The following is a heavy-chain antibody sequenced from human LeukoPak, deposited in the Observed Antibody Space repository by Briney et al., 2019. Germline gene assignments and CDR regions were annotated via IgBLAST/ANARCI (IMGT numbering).Heavy chain of an antibody. CDR2: ISYDGSNK. CDR3: ARFRVNPLFSFDY. Sequence: PGRSLRLSCAASGFTFSGYAMHWVRQAPGKGLEWVAVISYDGSNKYYADSVKGRFTISRDNSKNTLYLQMNSLRAEDTAVYYCARFRVNPLFSFDYWGQGTLVTVSS. J-gene: IGHJ4*02. CDR1: GFTFSGYA. V-gene: IGHV3-30-3*01. D-gene: IGHD1-14*01.